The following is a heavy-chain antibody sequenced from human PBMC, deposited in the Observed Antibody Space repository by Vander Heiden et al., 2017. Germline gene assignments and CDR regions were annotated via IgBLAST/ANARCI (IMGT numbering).Heavy chain of an antibody. Sequence: PSFQGQVTISADKSISTAYLQWSSLKASDTAMYYCARQPTRGGVPARDYFDYWGQGTLVTVSS. J-gene: IGHJ4*02. V-gene: IGHV5-51*01. D-gene: IGHD2-2*01. CDR3: ARQPTRGGVPARDYFDY.